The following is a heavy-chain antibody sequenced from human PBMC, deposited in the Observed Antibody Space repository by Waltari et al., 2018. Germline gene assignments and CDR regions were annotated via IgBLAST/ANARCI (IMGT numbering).Heavy chain of an antibody. CDR3: ARDRRSSGWWYFDN. V-gene: IGHV3-30*19. J-gene: IGHJ4*02. CDR2: ISNDGTNK. D-gene: IGHD6-19*01. CDR1: GFLFNNYG. Sequence: QVQLVESGGGVVQPGRSLRLSCSGSGFLFNNYGIHWVRQAPGKGLGWVAMISNDGTNKDYRDSVKGRFSISRDNSKNTLFLQMNSLEPEYTALYYCARDRRSSGWWYFDNWGRGTLVTVSS.